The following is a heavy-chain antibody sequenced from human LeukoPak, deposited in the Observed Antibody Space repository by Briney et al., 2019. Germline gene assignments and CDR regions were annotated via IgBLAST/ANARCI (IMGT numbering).Heavy chain of an antibody. V-gene: IGHV3-74*01. D-gene: IGHD2-2*01. CDR3: VPQEDCSRATCQFDY. CDR2: MNSDGSSI. Sequence: GGSLRLSCAASGFIFSTYWMHWVRQAPGKGLVWVSRMNSDGSSISYADSVKGRFTISRDNAKNTLYLQMNNLRPEDTAVYYCVPQEDCSRATCQFDYWGQGTLVTVSS. CDR1: GFIFSTYW. J-gene: IGHJ4*02.